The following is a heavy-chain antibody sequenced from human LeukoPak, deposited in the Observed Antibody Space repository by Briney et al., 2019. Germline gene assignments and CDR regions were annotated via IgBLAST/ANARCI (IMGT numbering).Heavy chain of an antibody. CDR3: ARALSGCILCFDL. Sequence: ASVKVSCKASGYTFTGYDINWLRQAPGQGLEWMGWMNPDSGNTGYAQEFQGRVTVTRDTSITTAYMELSSLRFEDTAAYYCARALSGCILCFDLWGLGTLVTVSS. D-gene: IGHD6-19*01. CDR2: MNPDSGNT. CDR1: GYTFTGYD. J-gene: IGHJ4*02. V-gene: IGHV1-8*01.